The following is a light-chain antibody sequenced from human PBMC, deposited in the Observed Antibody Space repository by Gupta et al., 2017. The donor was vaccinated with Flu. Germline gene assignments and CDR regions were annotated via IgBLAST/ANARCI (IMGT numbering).Light chain of an antibody. Sequence: EIVLTPSPATLSLSPGERATLSCRASQSVSSYLAWYQQKPGQAPRLLIYDASNRATGIPARFSGSGSGTDFTLTISSLEPEDFAVYYCQQRSNGPPLTCGGGTKVEIK. CDR2: DAS. J-gene: IGKJ4*01. V-gene: IGKV3-11*01. CDR1: QSVSSY. CDR3: QQRSNGPPLT.